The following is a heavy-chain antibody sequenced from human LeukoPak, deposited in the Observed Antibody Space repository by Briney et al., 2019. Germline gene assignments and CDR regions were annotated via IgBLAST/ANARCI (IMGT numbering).Heavy chain of an antibody. Sequence: AASVKVSCKASGGTFSSYAIRWVRQAPGQGLEWMGRIIPILGITNYAQKFQGRVTITADKSTNTAYMELSSLRSEDTAVYYCARASVDVNWFDPWGQGTLVTVSS. CDR2: IIPILGIT. CDR1: GGTFSSYA. CDR3: ARASVDVNWFDP. D-gene: IGHD4-23*01. V-gene: IGHV1-69*04. J-gene: IGHJ5*02.